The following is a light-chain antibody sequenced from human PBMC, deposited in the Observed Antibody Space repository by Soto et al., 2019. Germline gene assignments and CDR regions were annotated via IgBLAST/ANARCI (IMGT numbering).Light chain of an antibody. CDR2: GAS. V-gene: IGKV3D-7*01. Sequence: PWDRVTLSCRASQSVSSSYLTWYQQKPGQAPRLLIYGASTRATGIPARFSGSGSGTDFTLTISSLQPEDFAVYYCQQDYNLPPFGGGTKVEIK. CDR1: QSVSSSY. J-gene: IGKJ4*01. CDR3: QQDYNLPP.